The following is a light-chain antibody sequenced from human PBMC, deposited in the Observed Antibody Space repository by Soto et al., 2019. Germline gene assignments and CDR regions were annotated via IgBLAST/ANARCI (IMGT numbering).Light chain of an antibody. CDR2: GTF. V-gene: IGKV1D-13*01. CDR3: QHLNNYPPFT. CDR1: QDIKTS. Sequence: ASQLTQSPSSLSASVGDRVSITCRASQDIKTSLAWYQQKQGKAPKLLISGTFTLQSGVPSRFNGSGSGTDFTLTISRLQPEDFATYYCQHLNNYPPFTFGPGTKVDLE. J-gene: IGKJ3*01.